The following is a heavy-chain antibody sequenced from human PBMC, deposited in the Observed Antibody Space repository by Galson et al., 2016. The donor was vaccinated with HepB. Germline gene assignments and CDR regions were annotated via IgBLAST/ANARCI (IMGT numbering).Heavy chain of an antibody. CDR1: GFNFSRFA. Sequence: FLRLSCAASGFNFSRFAMSWVRQAPGKGLEWVSGISLSGDSTDYAESVTGRFTISRDNSKSVLYLQMNSLRAGDTAHYFCARYKVGVNSLDCWGQGTLVTVSS. D-gene: IGHD1-14*01. CDR3: ARYKVGVNSLDC. J-gene: IGHJ4*02. CDR2: ISLSGDST. V-gene: IGHV3-23*01.